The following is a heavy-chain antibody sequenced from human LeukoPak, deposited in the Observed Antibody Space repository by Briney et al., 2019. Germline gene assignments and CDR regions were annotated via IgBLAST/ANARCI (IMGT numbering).Heavy chain of an antibody. CDR1: GGSISSYY. D-gene: IGHD2-2*02. CDR3: ARHEGYCSSTSCYNPYFDY. J-gene: IGHJ4*02. CDR2: IYYSGST. Sequence: PSETLSLTCTVSGGSISSYYWSWIRQPPGKGLEWIGYIYYSGSTNYNPSLKSRVTISVDTSKNQFSLKLSSVTAADTAVYYCARHEGYCSSTSCYNPYFDYWGQGTLVTVSS. V-gene: IGHV4-59*08.